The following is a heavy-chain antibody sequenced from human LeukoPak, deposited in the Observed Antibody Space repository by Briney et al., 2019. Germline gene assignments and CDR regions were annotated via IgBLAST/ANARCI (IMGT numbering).Heavy chain of an antibody. D-gene: IGHD3-10*01. CDR3: ARFYGSGFNWFDP. V-gene: IGHV4-39*01. CDR1: GFTFSSYA. J-gene: IGHJ5*02. Sequence: GSLRLSCAASGFTFSSYAMSWVRQPPGKGLEWIGSIYYSGSTYYNPSLKSRVTISVDTSKNQFSLKLSSVTAADTAVYYCARFYGSGFNWFDPWGQGTLVTVSS. CDR2: IYYSGST.